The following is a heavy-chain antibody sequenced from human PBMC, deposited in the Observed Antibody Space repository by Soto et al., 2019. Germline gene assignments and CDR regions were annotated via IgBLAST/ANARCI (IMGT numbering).Heavy chain of an antibody. Sequence: QVQLVQSGAEAKKSGPSVKVSCKPSGYSSSDYFIQWLRQAPGQRLEWVAWINPKTAATNYAKKSQRRFSLTWDTSSTTAYMELTRLRPDDTAVYYCARIKWGLNYYNGMDVWGQGTTVIVSS. CDR2: INPKTAAT. CDR1: GYSSSDYF. J-gene: IGHJ6*02. CDR3: ARIKWGLNYYNGMDV. D-gene: IGHD1-26*01. V-gene: IGHV1-2*02.